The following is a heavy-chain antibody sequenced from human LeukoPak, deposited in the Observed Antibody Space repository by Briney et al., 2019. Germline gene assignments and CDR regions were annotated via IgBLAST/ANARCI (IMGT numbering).Heavy chain of an antibody. CDR3: ASFYQGPASYDYYYYGMDV. V-gene: IGHV3-9*01. J-gene: IGHJ6*02. CDR2: ISWNSGSI. CDR1: GFTFDDYA. Sequence: QTGGSLRLSCAASGFTFDDYAMHWVRQAPGKGLEWVSGISWNSGSIGYADSVKGRFTISRDNAKNSLYLQMNSLRDEDTAVYYCASFYQGPASYDYYYYGMDVWGQGTTVTVSS. D-gene: IGHD5-18*01.